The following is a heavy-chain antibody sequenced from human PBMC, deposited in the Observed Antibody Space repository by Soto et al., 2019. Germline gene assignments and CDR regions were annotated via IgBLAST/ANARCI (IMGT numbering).Heavy chain of an antibody. Sequence: QVQLVQSGDEVKKPGSSVKVSCKASGGTFSSLAISWVRQAPGQGLDWMGGLVPVFGTANDAPKFQDRVTITADKSTSTSYMELSSLRSEDTAVYYCARSQGGFDYWGQGALVTVSS. CDR2: LVPVFGTA. CDR3: ARSQGGFDY. J-gene: IGHJ4*02. V-gene: IGHV1-69*06. CDR1: GGTFSSLA. D-gene: IGHD3-16*01.